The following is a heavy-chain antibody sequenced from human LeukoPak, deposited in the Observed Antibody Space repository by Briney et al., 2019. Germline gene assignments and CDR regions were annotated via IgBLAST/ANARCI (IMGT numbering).Heavy chain of an antibody. CDR2: IYYSGST. V-gene: IGHV4-59*08. Sequence: SETLSLTCTASGCPISSYYWSWIRQPPGKGLEWIGYIYYSGSTNYNPSLKSRVTISVDKSKNQFSLRLSSVTAADTALYYCARHAAFADYQSHLTHFDYWGQGTLVTVSS. D-gene: IGHD4/OR15-4a*01. CDR1: GCPISSYY. J-gene: IGHJ4*02. CDR3: ARHAAFADYQSHLTHFDY.